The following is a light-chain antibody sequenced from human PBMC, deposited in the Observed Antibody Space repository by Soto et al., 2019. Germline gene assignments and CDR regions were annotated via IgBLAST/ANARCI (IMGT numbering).Light chain of an antibody. CDR2: GES. J-gene: IGKJ1*01. V-gene: IGKV3-15*01. CDR3: QNYNSYSEA. Sequence: VMTQSPATLSVSPGDSATLSCRASQSVSSNLAWFQQKPGQAPRLLIYGESTRATGIPDRFSGSGSGTEFTLTISRLQPDDFATYYCQNYNSYSEAFGQGTKVDIK. CDR1: QSVSSN.